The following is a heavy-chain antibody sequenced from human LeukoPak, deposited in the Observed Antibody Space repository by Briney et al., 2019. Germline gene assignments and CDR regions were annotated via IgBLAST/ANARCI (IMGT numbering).Heavy chain of an antibody. J-gene: IGHJ6*02. CDR1: GYTFTSYD. Sequence: GASVKVSCKASGYTFTSYDINWVRQATGQGLEWMGWMNPNSGNTGYAQKFQGRVTMTRNTSISTAYMELSSLRSEDTAAYYCARPGVVGYYYYYGMDVWGQGTTVTVSS. CDR3: ARPGVVGYYYYYGMDV. V-gene: IGHV1-8*01. CDR2: MNPNSGNT. D-gene: IGHD2-15*01.